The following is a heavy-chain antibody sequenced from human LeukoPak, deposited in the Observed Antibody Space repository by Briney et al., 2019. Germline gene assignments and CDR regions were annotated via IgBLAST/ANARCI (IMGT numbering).Heavy chain of an antibody. CDR1: GYTFTGYY. D-gene: IGHD6-13*01. CDR2: INPSGGST. CDR3: ARGRSIAAAGFSAIDY. J-gene: IGHJ4*02. Sequence: ASVKVSCKASGYTFTGYYMHWVRQAPGQGLEWMGIINPSGGSTSYAQKFQGRVTMTRDMSTSTVYMELSSLRSEDTAVYYCARGRSIAAAGFSAIDYWGQGTLVTVSS. V-gene: IGHV1-46*01.